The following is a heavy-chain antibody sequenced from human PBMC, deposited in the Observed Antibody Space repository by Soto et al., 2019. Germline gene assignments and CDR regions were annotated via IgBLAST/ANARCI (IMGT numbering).Heavy chain of an antibody. J-gene: IGHJ3*02. Sequence: SENLSLTCAVYGGSFSGYYWSWIRQPPGKGLEWSGEINHSGSTNYNPSLKSRVTISVDTSKNQFSLKLSSVTAADTAVYYCARQYDSSGYDAFDIWGQGTMVTVSS. CDR2: INHSGST. D-gene: IGHD3-22*01. CDR1: GGSFSGYY. CDR3: ARQYDSSGYDAFDI. V-gene: IGHV4-34*01.